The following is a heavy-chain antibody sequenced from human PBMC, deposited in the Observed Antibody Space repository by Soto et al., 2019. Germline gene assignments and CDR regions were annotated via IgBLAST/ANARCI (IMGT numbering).Heavy chain of an antibody. D-gene: IGHD3-3*01. CDR3: ARRGPSNYDFWSGFSSRFAFDI. J-gene: IGHJ3*02. CDR2: IYPGDSDT. CDR1: GYSFTSYW. Sequence: PGESLKISCKGSGYSFTSYWIGWVRQMPGKGLEWMGFIYPGDSDTRYSPSFQGQVTISADKSISTAYLQWSSLKASDTAMYYCARRGPSNYDFWSGFSSRFAFDIWGQGTMVTVSS. V-gene: IGHV5-51*01.